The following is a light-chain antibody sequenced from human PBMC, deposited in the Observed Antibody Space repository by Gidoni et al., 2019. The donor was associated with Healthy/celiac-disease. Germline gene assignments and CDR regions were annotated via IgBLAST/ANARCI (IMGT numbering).Light chain of an antibody. CDR2: DAS. V-gene: IGKV1-33*01. Sequence: DIQMTQSQSSLSASVGDRVTITCQASQDISNYLNWYQQKPGKAPKLLIYDASNLETGVPSRFSGSGSGTDFTFTISSLQPEDIATYYCQQYDNLPPPTFGPGTKVDIK. CDR1: QDISNY. CDR3: QQYDNLPPPT. J-gene: IGKJ3*01.